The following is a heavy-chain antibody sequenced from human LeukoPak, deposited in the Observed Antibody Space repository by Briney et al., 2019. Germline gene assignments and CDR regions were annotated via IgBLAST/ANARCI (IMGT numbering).Heavy chain of an antibody. D-gene: IGHD3-3*01. CDR3: AREENF. Sequence: SQTLSLTCAVYGGSFSGYYWSWIRQPPGKGLEWIGEINHSGSTNYNPSLKSRVTISVDTSKNQFSLKLSSVTAADTAVYHCAREENFRGQGTLVTVSS. CDR2: INHSGST. J-gene: IGHJ4*02. V-gene: IGHV4-34*01. CDR1: GGSFSGYY.